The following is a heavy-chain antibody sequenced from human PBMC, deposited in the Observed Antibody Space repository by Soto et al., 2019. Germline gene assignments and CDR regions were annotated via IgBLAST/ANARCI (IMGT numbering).Heavy chain of an antibody. J-gene: IGHJ4*02. CDR3: SRFAARPPFEY. CDR1: GGSINSSYY. Sequence: SETLSLTCIVSGGSINSSYYWGFIRQPPGKAPEWIGSIYYSGTTYYNPSLKSRVTISVDSSRNQVSLKMTSVTAADTAVYYCSRFAARPPFEYWGQGLVVTVSS. CDR2: IYYSGTT. V-gene: IGHV4-39*01. D-gene: IGHD6-6*01.